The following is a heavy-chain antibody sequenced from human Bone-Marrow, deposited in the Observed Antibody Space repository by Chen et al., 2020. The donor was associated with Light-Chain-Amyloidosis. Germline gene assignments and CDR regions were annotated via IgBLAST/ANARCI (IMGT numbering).Heavy chain of an antibody. CDR3: AKENNEWLYFFDY. CDR1: GFTFSRHG. Sequence: QVQLLESGGGVVQPGGSLRLSCAESGFTFSRHGMHWVRQAPGKGLEWVAFIRYDGSNKYYADSVKGRFTISRDNSKNTLYLQMNSLRAEDTAVYYCAKENNEWLYFFDYWGQGTLVTVSS. V-gene: IGHV3-30*02. J-gene: IGHJ4*02. CDR2: IRYDGSNK. D-gene: IGHD3-3*01.